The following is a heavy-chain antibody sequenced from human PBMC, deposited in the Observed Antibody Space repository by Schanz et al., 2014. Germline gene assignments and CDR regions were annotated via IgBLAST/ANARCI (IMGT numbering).Heavy chain of an antibody. V-gene: IGHV1-46*03. J-gene: IGHJ4*02. CDR2: VNPSVRGT. Sequence: QVQLVQSGAEVKKPGASVKVSCKASGYTFTSDSMHWVRQAPGQGLEWMGIVNPSVRGTHFAREFQGRVTMTRNTSISTAYMELSGLRSEDTAVYYCAGAFDSSGYYFDYWGQGTLVTVSS. CDR1: GYTFTSDS. D-gene: IGHD3-22*01. CDR3: AGAFDSSGYYFDY.